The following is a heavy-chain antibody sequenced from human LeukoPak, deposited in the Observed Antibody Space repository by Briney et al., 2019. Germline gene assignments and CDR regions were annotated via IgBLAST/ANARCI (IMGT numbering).Heavy chain of an antibody. V-gene: IGHV3-48*01. D-gene: IGHD2-15*01. Sequence: PGGSLRLSCAASGFTFSSYSMNWVRQAPGKGLEWVSYISGRSSTIYYADSVKGRFTISRDNAKNSLYLQMNSLRAEDTAVYYCARDHCSGGSCYSFYYYYYIDVWGKGTTVTISS. J-gene: IGHJ6*03. CDR2: ISGRSSTI. CDR1: GFTFSSYS. CDR3: ARDHCSGGSCYSFYYYYYIDV.